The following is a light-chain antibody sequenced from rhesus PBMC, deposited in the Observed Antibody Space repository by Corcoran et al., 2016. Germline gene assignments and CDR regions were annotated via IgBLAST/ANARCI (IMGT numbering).Light chain of an antibody. CDR2: QVS. Sequence: DVVLTQSPLSLPVTLGQPASVSCRSSQSLVYRDGKTYLSWLQQKPGQPPRRLIYQVSNRDSGVPDRLSGSGAGTVFTLTISRVEAEDVGVYYCMQGTHSPYSFGQGTKVEIK. V-gene: IGKV2S9*01. CDR3: MQGTHSPYS. J-gene: IGKJ2*01. CDR1: QSLVYRDGKTY.